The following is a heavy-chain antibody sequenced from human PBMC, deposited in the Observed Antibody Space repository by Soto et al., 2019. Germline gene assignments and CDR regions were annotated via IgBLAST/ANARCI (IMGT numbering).Heavy chain of an antibody. CDR1: GFTFSTDW. Sequence: EVQLLGSGGGLVQPGGSLRLSCVGSGFTFSTDWMNWVRQAPGKGLEWVANINPDGNVGTYVDSVRGRFTTSRDNAKNSLYLQMNSLRADDTAVYFCAGWGGHDYNYWGQGIMVTVSS. D-gene: IGHD4-4*01. CDR3: AGWGGHDYNY. CDR2: INPDGNVG. V-gene: IGHV3-7*03. J-gene: IGHJ4*02.